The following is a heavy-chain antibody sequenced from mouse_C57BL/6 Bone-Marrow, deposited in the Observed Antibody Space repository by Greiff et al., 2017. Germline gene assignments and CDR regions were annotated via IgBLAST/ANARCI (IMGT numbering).Heavy chain of an antibody. CDR3: ANPWLAY. Sequence: EVNLVESGGGLVKPGGSRKLSCAALGFPFRDSGMHWVRKAPEKGLEWVAYISSGSSTIYYADTVKGRFTISRDNAKNTLFLQMTSLRSEDTAMYYCANPWLAYWGQGTLVTVS. V-gene: IGHV5-17*01. CDR2: ISSGSSTI. CDR1: GFPFRDSG. J-gene: IGHJ3*01.